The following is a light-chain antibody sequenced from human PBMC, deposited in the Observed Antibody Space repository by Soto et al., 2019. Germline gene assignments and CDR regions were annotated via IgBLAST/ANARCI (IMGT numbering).Light chain of an antibody. CDR3: HHYNNWPPPWT. V-gene: IGKV3-15*01. Sequence: EIVMTQSAATLSVTPGERATLSCRASQSISNNLAWYQQKPGQAPRVLIYGASTRATGIPARFSGSGSGTEFTLTISSLQSEDYAVYYCHHYNNWPPPWTFGQGTKVEIK. CDR2: GAS. CDR1: QSISNN. J-gene: IGKJ1*01.